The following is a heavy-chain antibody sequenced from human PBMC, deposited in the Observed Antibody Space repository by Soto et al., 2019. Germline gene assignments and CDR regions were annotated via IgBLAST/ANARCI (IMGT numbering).Heavy chain of an antibody. Sequence: SETLSLTCAVSGYSISSSNWWGWIRQPPGKGLEWIGYIYYSGSTYYNPSLKSRVTMSVDTSKNQFSLKLSSVTAVDTAVYFCARQRTSVVTQAYFDVWGPGSLVTVSS. CDR3: ARQRTSVVTQAYFDV. CDR1: GYSISSSNW. CDR2: IYYSGST. V-gene: IGHV4-28*01. D-gene: IGHD2-21*02. J-gene: IGHJ4*02.